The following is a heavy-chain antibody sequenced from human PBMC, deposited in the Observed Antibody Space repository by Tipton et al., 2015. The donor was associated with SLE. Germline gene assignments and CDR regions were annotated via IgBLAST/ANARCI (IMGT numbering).Heavy chain of an antibody. CDR1: GGSISSSSYY. D-gene: IGHD6-13*01. CDR2: IYYSGST. V-gene: IGHV4-39*02. CDR3: ARDMTAGYNWLDP. J-gene: IGHJ5*02. Sequence: TLSLTCTVSGGSISSSSYYWGWIRQPPGKGLEWIGSIYYSGSTYYNASLKSRVTISGDMSKNQFSLKLSSVTAADTAVYYCARDMTAGYNWLDPWGQGTLVTVSS.